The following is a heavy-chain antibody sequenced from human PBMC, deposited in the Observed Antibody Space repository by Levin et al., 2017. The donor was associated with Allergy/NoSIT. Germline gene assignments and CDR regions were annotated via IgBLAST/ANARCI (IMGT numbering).Heavy chain of an antibody. D-gene: IGHD1-26*01. CDR3: ARTDSRSWGRDYQGVDV. CDR1: GFSFSGYE. V-gene: IGHV3-48*03. CDR2: ISGSGTSI. Sequence: PSETLSLTCVASGFSFSGYEMNWVRQAPGKGLEWVSYISGSGTSIDYSESVKGRFTISRDNGKQSIYLQMNSLRVEDTAVYYCARTDSRSWGRDYQGVDVWGQGTTVTVSS. J-gene: IGHJ6*02.